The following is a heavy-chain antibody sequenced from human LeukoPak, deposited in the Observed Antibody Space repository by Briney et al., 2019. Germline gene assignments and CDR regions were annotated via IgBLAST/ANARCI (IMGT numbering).Heavy chain of an antibody. V-gene: IGHV4-30-4*01. D-gene: IGHD3-3*01. CDR1: GGSISSGGYY. Sequence: PSETLSLTCAVSGGSISSGGYYWSWIRQPPGKGLEWIGYIYYSGSTYYNPSLKSRVTISVDTSKNQFSLKLSSVTAADTAVYYCASFLTIFGVVTGYFDYWGQGTLVTVSS. J-gene: IGHJ4*02. CDR3: ASFLTIFGVVTGYFDY. CDR2: IYYSGST.